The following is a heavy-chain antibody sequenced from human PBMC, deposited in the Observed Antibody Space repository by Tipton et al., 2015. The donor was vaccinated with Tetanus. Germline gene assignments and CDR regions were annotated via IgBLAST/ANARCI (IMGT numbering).Heavy chain of an antibody. D-gene: IGHD2-8*02. CDR3: AGVTAQRTELYFEH. CDR2: VYYTGDT. V-gene: IGHV4-61*08. CDR1: GVSLGSGDHY. J-gene: IGHJ1*01. Sequence: TLSLTCTVSGVSLGSGDHYWTWIRQSPGKGLEWVGYVYYTGDTNYNPSLKSRVTISMDRSENQISLKMTSVTAADTAVYYCAGVTAQRTELYFEHWGQGTQVTVSS.